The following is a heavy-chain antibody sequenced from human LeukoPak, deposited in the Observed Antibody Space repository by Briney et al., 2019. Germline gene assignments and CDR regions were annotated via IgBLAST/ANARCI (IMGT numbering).Heavy chain of an antibody. V-gene: IGHV4-31*03. CDR1: GGSISSGGYY. J-gene: IGHJ4*02. CDR2: IYYSGST. CDR3: ARFPTTYSYGTENFDY. Sequence: SQTLSLTCTVSGGSISSGGYYWSWIRQHPGKGLEWIGYIYYSGSTYYNPSLKSRVTISVDTSKNQFSLKLSSVTAADTAVYYCARFPTTYSYGTENFDYWGQGTLVTVSS. D-gene: IGHD5-18*01.